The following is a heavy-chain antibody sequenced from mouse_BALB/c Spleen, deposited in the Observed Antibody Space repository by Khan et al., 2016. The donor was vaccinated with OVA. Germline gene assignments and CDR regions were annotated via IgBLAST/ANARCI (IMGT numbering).Heavy chain of an antibody. V-gene: IGHV3-2*02. Sequence: DVQLQESGPGLVKPSQSLSLTCTVTGYSITSDYAWNWIRQFPGNKLEWMGYISYSGSTSYNPTLKSRISITRDKSKNQFFLQLNSVTTEDTATYYCARDGSRYNYAMDYWGQGTAVTVSS. CDR1: GYSITSDYA. D-gene: IGHD2-3*01. CDR3: ARDGSRYNYAMDY. J-gene: IGHJ4*01. CDR2: ISYSGST.